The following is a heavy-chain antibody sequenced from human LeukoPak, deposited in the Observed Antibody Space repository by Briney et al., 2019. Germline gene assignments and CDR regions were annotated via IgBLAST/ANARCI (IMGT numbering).Heavy chain of an antibody. CDR2: VGHSGTT. Sequence: KSSETLSLTCTVSGGSISSSSYYWGWIRQPPGKGLEWIGEVGHSGTTNYNPSLKSRVTISVDTSKNQFSLKLTSVTAADTAVYYCARELISSRAAFDTWGQGTVVTVSS. CDR1: GGSISSSSYY. V-gene: IGHV4-39*07. CDR3: ARELISSRAAFDT. D-gene: IGHD3-16*01. J-gene: IGHJ3*02.